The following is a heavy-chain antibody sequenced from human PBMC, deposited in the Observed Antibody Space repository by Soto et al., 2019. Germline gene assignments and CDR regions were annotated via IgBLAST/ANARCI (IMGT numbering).Heavy chain of an antibody. Sequence: QVQLVQSGAEVKKPGASVKVSCKASGYTLTTYDISWVRQAPGQGLEWMGWISAYNRNIKYIQKFQGRVTMTTDTSTRTAYRELRSLRSDDTAVYYCARHREGGYTYGYDYWGQGTLVTVSS. CDR1: GYTLTTYD. CDR3: ARHREGGYTYGYDY. V-gene: IGHV1-18*01. CDR2: ISAYNRNI. D-gene: IGHD5-18*01. J-gene: IGHJ4*02.